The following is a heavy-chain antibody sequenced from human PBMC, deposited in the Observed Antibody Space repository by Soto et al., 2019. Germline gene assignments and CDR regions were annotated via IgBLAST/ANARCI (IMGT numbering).Heavy chain of an antibody. Sequence: QVQLVQSGAEVKKPGSSVKVSCKASGGTFSSYAISWVRQAPGQGLEWMGGIIPIFGTANYAQKFQGRVTITADESTSTAYMELSRLRSEDTAVYYGAREIVVVPAAKLGTQRGWFDPWGQGTLVTVSS. CDR1: GGTFSSYA. V-gene: IGHV1-69*01. D-gene: IGHD2-2*01. J-gene: IGHJ5*02. CDR3: AREIVVVPAAKLGTQRGWFDP. CDR2: IIPIFGTA.